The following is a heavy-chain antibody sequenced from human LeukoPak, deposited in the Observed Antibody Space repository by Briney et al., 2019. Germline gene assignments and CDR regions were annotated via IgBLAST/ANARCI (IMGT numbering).Heavy chain of an antibody. Sequence: SGTLSVTCGVSGGSITSTNWWSWVRQPPGQGLEWIGEVSLSGLTNYNPSLSSRVIMALDTSKNHLSLHLTSVTAADTAVYYCSRENGAFSPFGYWGQGYLVTVLS. CDR3: SRENGAFSPFGY. V-gene: IGHV4-4*02. J-gene: IGHJ4*02. CDR1: GGSITSTNW. CDR2: VSLSGLT. D-gene: IGHD2-8*01.